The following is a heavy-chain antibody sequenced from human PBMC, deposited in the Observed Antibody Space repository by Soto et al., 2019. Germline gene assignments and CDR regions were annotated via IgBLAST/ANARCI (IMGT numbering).Heavy chain of an antibody. CDR1: GYTFTSYG. V-gene: IGHV1-18*01. CDR3: ARVRDIVVVPAAPVGVAFDI. J-gene: IGHJ3*02. Sequence: GASVKVSCKASGYTFTSYGISWVRQAPGQGLEWMGWISAYNGNTSYAQKFQGRVTMTRDTSTSTVYMELSSLRSEDTAVYYCARVRDIVVVPAAPVGVAFDIWGQGTMVTVSS. D-gene: IGHD2-2*01. CDR2: ISAYNGNT.